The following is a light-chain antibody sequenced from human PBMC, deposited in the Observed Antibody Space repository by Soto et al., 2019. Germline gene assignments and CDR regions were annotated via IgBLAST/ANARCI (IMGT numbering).Light chain of an antibody. Sequence: IHITQSPSTLSASVGDRVTITCRASQSISTWLSWYQQKPGKAPKVLIYKASNLQSGVSSRFSGSGSGTEFTLTISSLQPDDFATYYCQQYNSYSFGQGTKVDIK. CDR3: QQYNSYS. CDR2: KAS. J-gene: IGKJ1*01. V-gene: IGKV1-5*03. CDR1: QSISTW.